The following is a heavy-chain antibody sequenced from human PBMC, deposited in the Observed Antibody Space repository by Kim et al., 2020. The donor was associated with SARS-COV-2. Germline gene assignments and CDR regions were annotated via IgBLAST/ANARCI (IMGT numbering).Heavy chain of an antibody. CDR1: GFTFSNYA. Sequence: GGSLRLSCSASGFTFSNYAMHWVRQAPGKGLEYVSGISSNGGSTYYADSVKDRFIISRDNSQNTLYLQMSSLRSEDTAVYYCVKERTSGWYDFDYWGQGTPVPVS. V-gene: IGHV3-64D*06. J-gene: IGHJ4*02. D-gene: IGHD6-19*01. CDR3: VKERTSGWYDFDY. CDR2: ISSNGGST.